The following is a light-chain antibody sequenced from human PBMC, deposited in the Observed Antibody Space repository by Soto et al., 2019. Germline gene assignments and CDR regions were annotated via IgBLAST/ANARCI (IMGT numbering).Light chain of an antibody. CDR1: QSAGSN. J-gene: IGKJ1*01. V-gene: IGKV3-15*01. CDR2: GAS. CDR3: QHYNNWPPTWT. Sequence: EIVLTQSPATLSVSPGERATLSCRASQSAGSNLAWYQQNPGQAPRVLIYGASTRATGIPARFSGSGSGTEFTLTISSLQSEDFAVYHCQHYNNWPPTWTFGQGTKVEVK.